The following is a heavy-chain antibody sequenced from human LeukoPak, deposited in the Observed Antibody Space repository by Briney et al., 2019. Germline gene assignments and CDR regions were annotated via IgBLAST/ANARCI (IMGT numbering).Heavy chain of an antibody. CDR3: VKDRSLDSSGYYPFDY. D-gene: IGHD3-22*01. CDR1: GFTVSSNY. J-gene: IGHJ4*02. V-gene: IGHV3-53*05. CDR2: IYSGGST. Sequence: GGSLRLSCAASGFTVSSNYMSWVRQAPGKGLEWVSVIYSGGSTYYADSVKGRFTIFRDNSKNTLYLQMNSLRAEDTAVYYCVKDRSLDSSGYYPFDYWGQGTLVTVSS.